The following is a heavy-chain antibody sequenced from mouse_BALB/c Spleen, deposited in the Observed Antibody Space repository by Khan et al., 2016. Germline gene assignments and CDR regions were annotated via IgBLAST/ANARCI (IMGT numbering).Heavy chain of an antibody. CDR1: GFSLANYG. CDR2: IWAGGST. Sequence: QVQLKESGPGLVAPSQSLSITCTVSGFSLANYGVHWVRQPPGKGLEWLGVIWAGGSTNYNSALMSRLSISKDNSKSQVFLKMNSLQTDDTAMYYCASPLRRLKAWFAYWGQGTLVTVS. CDR3: ASPLRRLKAWFAY. D-gene: IGHD2-12*01. V-gene: IGHV2-9*02. J-gene: IGHJ3*01.